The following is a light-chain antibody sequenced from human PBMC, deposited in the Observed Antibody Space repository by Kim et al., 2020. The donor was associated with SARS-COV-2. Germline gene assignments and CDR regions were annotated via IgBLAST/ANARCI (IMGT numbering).Light chain of an antibody. CDR3: QQYNSYSDT. V-gene: IGKV1-17*03. CDR1: HDIYTY. J-gene: IGKJ2*01. CDR2: GAS. Sequence: SASVGDRVTITCRASHDIYTYLAWFQQKPGKVPKRLISGASRLQSGVPSRFSGSGSGAEFTLTISNLQPEDVATYYCQQYNSYSDTFGQGTKLEI.